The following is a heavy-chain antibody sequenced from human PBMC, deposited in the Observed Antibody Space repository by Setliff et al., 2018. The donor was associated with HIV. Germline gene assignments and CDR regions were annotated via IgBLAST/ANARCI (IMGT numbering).Heavy chain of an antibody. J-gene: IGHJ6*03. D-gene: IGHD3-10*01. CDR2: VYTSEIS. CDR1: GGSMSSYY. CDR3: ARAISTPSYYYHMDV. V-gene: IGHV4-4*08. Sequence: SLTCTLSGGSMSSYYWTWIRQPPGKGLEWIGYVYTSEISNYNSSLRSRVVISLDTSKNQFSLKLGSVTAADTAVYYCARAISTPSYYYHMDVWGTGTPVTVSS.